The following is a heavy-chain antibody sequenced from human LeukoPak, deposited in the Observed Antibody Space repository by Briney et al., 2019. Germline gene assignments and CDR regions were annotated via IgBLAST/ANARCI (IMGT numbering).Heavy chain of an antibody. CDR1: GGTFSSYA. CDR3: ARDNTMIRGVHYYYGMDV. CDR2: IIPIFGTA. V-gene: IGHV1-69*13. J-gene: IGHJ6*02. D-gene: IGHD3-10*01. Sequence: GASVKVSCKASGGTFSSYAISWVRQAPGQGLEWMGGIIPIFGTANYAQKFQGRVTITADESTSTAYMELSSLRSEDTAVYYCARDNTMIRGVHYYYGMDVWGQGTTVTVSS.